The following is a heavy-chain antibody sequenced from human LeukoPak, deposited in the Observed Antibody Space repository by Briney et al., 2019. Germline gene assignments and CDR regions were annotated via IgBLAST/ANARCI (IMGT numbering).Heavy chain of an antibody. CDR3: ARGVYYFDY. J-gene: IGHJ4*02. CDR2: INSDGSST. D-gene: IGHD6-13*01. CDR1: GFTFDDYA. V-gene: IGHV3-74*01. Sequence: GRSLRLSCAASGFTFDDYAMHWVRQAPGKGLVWVSRINSDGSSTSYADSVKGRFTISRDNAKNTLYLQMNSLRAEDTAVYYCARGVYYFDYWGQGTLVTVSS.